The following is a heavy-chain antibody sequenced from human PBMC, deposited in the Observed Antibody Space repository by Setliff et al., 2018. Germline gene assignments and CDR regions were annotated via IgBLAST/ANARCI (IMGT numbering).Heavy chain of an antibody. V-gene: IGHV3-11*04. CDR1: GFTFSDYY. J-gene: IGHJ6*02. D-gene: IGHD6-19*01. CDR3: ARDAVAGIILGYYYGMDV. CDR2: ISNSGSTI. Sequence: GGSLRLSCAASGFTFSDYYMSWIRQPPGKGLEWVSYISNSGSTIYYAASVKGRFTISRDNAKNSLYLQMNSLRAEDTAVYYCARDAVAGIILGYYYGMDVWGQGTTVTVSS.